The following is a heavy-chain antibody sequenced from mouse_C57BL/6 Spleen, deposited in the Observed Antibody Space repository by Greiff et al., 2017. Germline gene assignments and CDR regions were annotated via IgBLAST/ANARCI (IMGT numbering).Heavy chain of an antibody. V-gene: IGHV1-9*01. Sequence: QVQLQQSGAELMKPGASVKLSCKATGYTFTGYWIEWVKQRPGHGLEWIGEILPGSGSTNYNEKFKGKATFTADTSSNTAYMQLSSLTTEDSAIYYCARRIYYYGSSYLYAMDYWGQGTSVTVSS. CDR2: ILPGSGST. CDR1: GYTFTGYW. CDR3: ARRIYYYGSSYLYAMDY. D-gene: IGHD1-1*01. J-gene: IGHJ4*01.